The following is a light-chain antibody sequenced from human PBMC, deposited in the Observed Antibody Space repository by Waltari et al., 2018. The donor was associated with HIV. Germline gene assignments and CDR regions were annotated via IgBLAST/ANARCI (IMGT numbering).Light chain of an antibody. Sequence: QSVLTQPPSASGTPGPRVTIPCSGSSANIGSTYVSWYQQLPGTAPQLLIYSNNQRPSGVPDRISVSKSGTSASLAISGLQSVDEADYYCAAWDDSLNACVFGGGTKLTVL. V-gene: IGLV1-44*01. CDR1: SANIGSTY. CDR3: AAWDDSLNACV. CDR2: SNN. J-gene: IGLJ3*02.